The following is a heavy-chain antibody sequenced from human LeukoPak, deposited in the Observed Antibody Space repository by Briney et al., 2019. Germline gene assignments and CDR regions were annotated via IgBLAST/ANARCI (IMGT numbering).Heavy chain of an antibody. CDR3: ARSSDNRSHYIGY. D-gene: IGHD2-15*01. CDR1: GGSIRSYY. Sequence: PSETLSLTCTVSGGSIRSYYWSWIRQPPGKGLEWIGYIYYSGSTNYNPSLKSRVTISVDTSKNQFSLKLSSVTAADTAVYYCARSSDNRSHYIGYWGQGTLVTVSS. CDR2: IYYSGST. V-gene: IGHV4-59*08. J-gene: IGHJ4*02.